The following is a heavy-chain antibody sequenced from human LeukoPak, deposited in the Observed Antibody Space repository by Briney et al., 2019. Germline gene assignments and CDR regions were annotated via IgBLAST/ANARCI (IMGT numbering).Heavy chain of an antibody. D-gene: IGHD2-2*01. J-gene: IGHJ6*03. V-gene: IGHV4-39*07. Sequence: PSETLSLTCTVSGGSISSSSYFWGWIRQPPGKGLEWIGSIYHSGSTYYNPSLKSRVTISVDTSKNQFSLKLSSVTAADTAVYYCARGRGYCSSTSCYDALVRGGYYYYYMDVWGKGTTVTVSS. CDR1: GGSISSSSYF. CDR3: ARGRGYCSSTSCYDALVRGGYYYYYMDV. CDR2: IYHSGST.